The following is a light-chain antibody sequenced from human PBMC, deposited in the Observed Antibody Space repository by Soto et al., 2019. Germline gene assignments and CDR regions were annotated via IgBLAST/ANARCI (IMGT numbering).Light chain of an antibody. CDR3: QQGYSTPPTT. CDR1: QSISSY. CDR2: DAS. V-gene: IGKV1-39*01. Sequence: DIKMTQSPCSRSAPVVGRVTSTCLASQSISSYLNWYQQTPGKAPKLLIYDASSLQSGVPSRFSGSGSGTDFTLTISSLQPEDLATYYCQQGYSTPPTTFGQGTQLEIK. J-gene: IGKJ5*01.